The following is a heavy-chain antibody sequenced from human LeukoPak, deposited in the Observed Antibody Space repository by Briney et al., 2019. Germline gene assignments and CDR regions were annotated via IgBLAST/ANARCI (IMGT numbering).Heavy chain of an antibody. CDR1: GFTFSNYA. CDR3: ARGGVLDY. CDR2: ISYDGSNK. J-gene: IGHJ4*02. D-gene: IGHD4/OR15-4a*01. V-gene: IGHV3-30*04. Sequence: GGSLRLSCVASGFTFSNYAMHWVRQAPGKGLEWVAVISYDGSNKYYADSVKGRFSISRDNSKNTLYLQMNSLRAEDTAVYYCARGGVLDYWGQGTLVTVSS.